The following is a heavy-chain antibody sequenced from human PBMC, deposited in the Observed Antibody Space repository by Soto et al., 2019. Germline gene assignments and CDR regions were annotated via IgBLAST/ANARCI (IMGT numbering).Heavy chain of an antibody. CDR3: ARDRGPSYYYYGMDV. CDR2: IYYSGST. J-gene: IGHJ6*02. CDR1: GGSISSGGYY. V-gene: IGHV4-31*03. D-gene: IGHD3-10*01. Sequence: SETLSLTCTVSGGSISSGGYYWSWIRQHPGKGLEWIGYIYYSGSTYYNPSLKSRVTISVDTSKNQFSLKLSSVTAADTAVYYCARDRGPSYYYYGMDVWGQGTTVTVSS.